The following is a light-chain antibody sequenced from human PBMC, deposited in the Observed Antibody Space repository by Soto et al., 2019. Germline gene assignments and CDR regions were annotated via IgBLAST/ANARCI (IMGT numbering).Light chain of an antibody. V-gene: IGLV4-69*01. CDR2: LNNDGSH. Sequence: QPVLTQSPSASASLGASVKLTCTLSSGHSSYAIAWHQKQPGKGPRYLMDLNNDGSHTKGDGIPYRFSGSSSGAERYLIISSLQSADEADYYCQTWGTGFQVFGGGTKVTVL. CDR3: QTWGTGFQV. J-gene: IGLJ2*01. CDR1: SGHSSYA.